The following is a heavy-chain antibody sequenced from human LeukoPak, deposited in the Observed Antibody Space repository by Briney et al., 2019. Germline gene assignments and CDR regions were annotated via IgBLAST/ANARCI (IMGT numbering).Heavy chain of an antibody. J-gene: IGHJ5*02. V-gene: IGHV3-74*01. CDR1: GFTFSSYA. Sequence: GGSLRLSCAASGFTFSSYAMSWVRQAPGKGLVWVSRINSDGINTSYADSVKGRFTISRDNAKNTLNLQMNSLRAEDTAVYYCARDLGQYYDTSDNWFDPWGQGTLVTASS. D-gene: IGHD3-22*01. CDR2: INSDGINT. CDR3: ARDLGQYYDTSDNWFDP.